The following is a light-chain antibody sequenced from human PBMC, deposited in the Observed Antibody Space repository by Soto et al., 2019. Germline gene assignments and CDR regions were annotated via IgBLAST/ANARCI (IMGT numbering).Light chain of an antibody. CDR2: EGS. J-gene: IGLJ2*01. Sequence: QSAPTQPASVSGSPGQSITISCTGTSSDVGSYNLVSWYQQHPGKAPKLMIYEGSKRPSGVSNRFSGSKSGSTASLTISGLQAEDEADYYCCSYAGSSTYVVFGGGTKLTVL. CDR1: SSDVGSYNL. CDR3: CSYAGSSTYVV. V-gene: IGLV2-23*01.